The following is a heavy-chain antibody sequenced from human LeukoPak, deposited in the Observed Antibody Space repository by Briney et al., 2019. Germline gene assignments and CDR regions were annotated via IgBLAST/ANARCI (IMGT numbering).Heavy chain of an antibody. CDR1: GGSISSGGYY. CDR2: IYYSGST. CDR3: ARDSKGYGDSDAFDI. J-gene: IGHJ3*02. Sequence: SQTLSLTCTVSGGSISSGGYYWSWIRQHPGKGLEWIGYIYYSGSTYYNPSLKSRVTISVDTSKNQFSLKLSSVTAADTAVYYCARDSKGYGDSDAFDIWGQGTMVTVSS. V-gene: IGHV4-31*03. D-gene: IGHD4-17*01.